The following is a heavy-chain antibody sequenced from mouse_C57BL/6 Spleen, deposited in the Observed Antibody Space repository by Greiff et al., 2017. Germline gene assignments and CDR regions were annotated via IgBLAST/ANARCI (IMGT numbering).Heavy chain of an antibody. CDR3: ARDRGGYFDY. Sequence: EVQLQQSGPELVKPGASVKLPCTASGYTFTDYNMAWVKQSHGKSLEWIGDINPNNGGTIYHQKFKGKVTLTVDKSSSTAYLELRSLTSEDTTVYYAARDRGGYFDYWGQGTSLTVSS. CDR1: GYTFTDYN. J-gene: IGHJ2*02. V-gene: IGHV1-18*01. CDR2: INPNNGGT.